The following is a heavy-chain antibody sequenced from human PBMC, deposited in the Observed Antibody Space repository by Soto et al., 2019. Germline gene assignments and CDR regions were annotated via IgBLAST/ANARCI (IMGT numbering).Heavy chain of an antibody. CDR3: AREGGYWTSTSCYSDYGIDV. Sequence: ASVKVSCKASGYTFTSYDINWVRQATGQGLEWMGWMNPNSGNTGYAQKFQGRVTMTRNTSISTAYMELSSLRSEDTAVYYCAREGGYWTSTSCYSDYGIDVWGQGTTVTVAS. CDR1: GYTFTSYD. J-gene: IGHJ6*02. V-gene: IGHV1-8*01. D-gene: IGHD2-2*01. CDR2: MNPNSGNT.